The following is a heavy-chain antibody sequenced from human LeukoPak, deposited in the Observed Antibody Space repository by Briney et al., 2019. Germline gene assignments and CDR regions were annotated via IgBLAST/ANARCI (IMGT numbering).Heavy chain of an antibody. J-gene: IGHJ4*02. CDR3: ARALAAAADY. D-gene: IGHD6-13*01. Sequence: GGSLRLSCAASGFTFSSYSMNWVRQAPGKGLELVSSISSISSYIYYADSVKGLFTISRDNTKNSLYLQMNSLSAEDTAVYYCARALAAAADYWGQGTLVTVSP. CDR1: GFTFSSYS. CDR2: ISSISSYI. V-gene: IGHV3-21*01.